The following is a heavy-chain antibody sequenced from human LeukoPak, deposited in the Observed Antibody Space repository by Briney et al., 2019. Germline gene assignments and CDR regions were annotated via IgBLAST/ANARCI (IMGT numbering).Heavy chain of an antibody. D-gene: IGHD3/OR15-3a*01. CDR1: GFTFSSYW. CDR3: ASSRTGYYMGDIGPALSY. Sequence: PGGSLRLSCAASGFTFSSYWMSWVRQAPGKGLEWVANIKQDGSEKYYVDSVKGRFTISRDNAKNSLYLQMNSLRAEDTAVYYCASSRTGYYMGDIGPALSYWGQGTLVTVSS. J-gene: IGHJ4*02. V-gene: IGHV3-7*01. CDR2: IKQDGSEK.